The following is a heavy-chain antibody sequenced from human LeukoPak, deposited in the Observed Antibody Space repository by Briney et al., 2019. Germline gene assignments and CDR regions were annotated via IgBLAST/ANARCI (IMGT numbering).Heavy chain of an antibody. Sequence: GASVTVSCKASGYTFTSYYMHWVRQAPGQGIEWMGIINPSGGSTTYAQKFQGRVTMARDTSTSIVYMELNSLRSEDTAVYYCARADSSGYYGVDYWGHGTLVAVS. CDR3: ARADSSGYYGVDY. V-gene: IGHV1-46*01. CDR1: GYTFTSYY. D-gene: IGHD3-22*01. CDR2: INPSGGST. J-gene: IGHJ4*01.